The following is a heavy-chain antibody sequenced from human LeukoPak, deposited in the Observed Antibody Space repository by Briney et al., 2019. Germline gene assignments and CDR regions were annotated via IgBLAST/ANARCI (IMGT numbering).Heavy chain of an antibody. CDR2: IIPIFGTA. V-gene: IGHV1-69*13. CDR1: GGTFSSYA. J-gene: IGHJ4*02. Sequence: ASVKVSCKASGGTFSSYAISWVRQAPGQGLEWMGGIIPIFGTANYAQKFQGRVTITADESTSTAYMELSSLRSEDTAVYYCARVSLWSGELYYFDYWGQGTLVTVSS. CDR3: ARVSLWSGELYYFDY. D-gene: IGHD3-10*01.